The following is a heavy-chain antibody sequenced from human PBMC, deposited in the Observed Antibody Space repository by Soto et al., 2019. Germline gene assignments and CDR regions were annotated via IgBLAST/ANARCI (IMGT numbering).Heavy chain of an antibody. CDR1: GFTFSDHF. CDR3: ARVPKGVVVAANDN. CDR2: VSRSGSSI. J-gene: IGHJ4*02. Sequence: QVQLVESGGGLVKPGGSLRLSCAASGFTFSDHFMSWIRQAPGQGLEWVSYVSRSGSSIYYADSVKGRFTISRDNAKNSLYLQMNSQRAEDKAVYYCARVPKGVVVAANDNWGQGSLVTISS. V-gene: IGHV3-11*01. D-gene: IGHD2-15*01.